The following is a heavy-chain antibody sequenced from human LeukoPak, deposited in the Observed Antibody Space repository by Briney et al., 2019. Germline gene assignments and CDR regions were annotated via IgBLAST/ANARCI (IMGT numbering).Heavy chain of an antibody. V-gene: IGHV3-7*02. J-gene: IGHJ4*02. CDR3: ARTIRGY. Sequence: PGGSLRLSCAASGFTLSSYAMRWVRQAPGKGLEWVANIKEDGSEKYYVDSVKGRFTISRDNAKNSLYLQMNSLRAEDTAVYYCARTIRGYWGQGTLVTVSS. CDR2: IKEDGSEK. CDR1: GFTLSSYA. D-gene: IGHD3-10*01.